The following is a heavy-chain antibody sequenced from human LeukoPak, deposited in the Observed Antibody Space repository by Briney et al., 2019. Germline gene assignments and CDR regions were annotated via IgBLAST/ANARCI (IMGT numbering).Heavy chain of an antibody. Sequence: GRSLGLSCAASGFTFSSYTMSWVRQAPGKGLEWVANIKQDGSEKYYVDSVKGRFTISRDNAKNSLYLQMNSLRAEDTAVYYCARDEDKVGAFDIWGQGTMVTVSS. J-gene: IGHJ3*02. V-gene: IGHV3-7*01. CDR3: ARDEDKVGAFDI. CDR1: GFTFSSYT. D-gene: IGHD1-26*01. CDR2: IKQDGSEK.